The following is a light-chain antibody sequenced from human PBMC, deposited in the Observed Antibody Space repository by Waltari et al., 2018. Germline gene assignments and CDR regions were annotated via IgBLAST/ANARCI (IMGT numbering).Light chain of an antibody. J-gene: IGKJ5*01. V-gene: IGKV2-28*01. Sequence: DIVMIQSPLSLPVTPGEPASISCRSSQSLLHSNGYNYLDWYLQKPGQSPQILIYLGSNRASGVPDRFSGSGSGTDFTLKISRVEAEDAGVYYCMEALQSVTFGQGTRLEIK. CDR2: LGS. CDR3: MEALQSVT. CDR1: QSLLHSNGYNY.